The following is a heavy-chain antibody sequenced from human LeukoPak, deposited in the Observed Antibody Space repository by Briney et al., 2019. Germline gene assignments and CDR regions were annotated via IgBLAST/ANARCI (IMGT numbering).Heavy chain of an antibody. Sequence: ASVKVSCKASGYTFTGYYIYWVRQAPGQGLEWMGWINPNSGGTNYAQKFQGRVTMTRDTSISTAYMELSRLRSDDTAVYYCARVTMVRGAQPPMFDPWGQGTLVTVSS. CDR3: ARVTMVRGAQPPMFDP. CDR1: GYTFTGYY. V-gene: IGHV1-2*02. J-gene: IGHJ5*02. D-gene: IGHD3-10*01. CDR2: INPNSGGT.